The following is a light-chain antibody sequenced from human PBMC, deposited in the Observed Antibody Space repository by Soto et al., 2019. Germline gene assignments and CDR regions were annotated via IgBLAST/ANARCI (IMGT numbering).Light chain of an antibody. CDR3: QQLNNYPLT. CDR2: DAS. J-gene: IGKJ4*01. CDR1: EKINKW. Sequence: DIQMTQSPSTLSASVGDRVTITCRASEKINKWLAWYQQKPGKAPKLLISDASSLESGVPSRFSGSGSDTEFTLTISSLQPEDFATYYCQQLNNYPLTFGGGTKVDIK. V-gene: IGKV1-5*01.